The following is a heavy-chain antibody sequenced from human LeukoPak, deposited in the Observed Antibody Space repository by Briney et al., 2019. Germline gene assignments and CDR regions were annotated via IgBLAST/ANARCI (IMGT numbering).Heavy chain of an antibody. CDR2: IYYSGST. CDR3: ARTIKRITIFGVARALPPPFDY. D-gene: IGHD3-3*01. CDR1: GGSISSGDYY. J-gene: IGHJ4*02. Sequence: SETLSLTCTVSGGSISSGDYYWSWIRQPPGKGLEWIGYIYYSGSTYYNPSLKSRVTISVDTSKNQFSLKLSSVTAADTAVYYCARTIKRITIFGVARALPPPFDYWSQGTLVTVSS. V-gene: IGHV4-30-4*08.